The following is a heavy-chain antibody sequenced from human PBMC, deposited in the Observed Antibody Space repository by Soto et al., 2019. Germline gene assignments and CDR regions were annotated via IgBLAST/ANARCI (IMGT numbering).Heavy chain of an antibody. V-gene: IGHV3-33*01. CDR3: ARDRESRNGEYYYYYYGMDV. J-gene: IGHJ6*02. Sequence: GGSLRLSCAASGFTFSSYGMHWVRQAPGKGLEWVAVIWYDGSNKYYADSVKGRFTISRDNSKNTLYLQMNSLRAEDTAVYYCARDRESRNGEYYYYYYGMDVWGQGTTVTVSS. CDR1: GFTFSSYG. D-gene: IGHD2-8*01. CDR2: IWYDGSNK.